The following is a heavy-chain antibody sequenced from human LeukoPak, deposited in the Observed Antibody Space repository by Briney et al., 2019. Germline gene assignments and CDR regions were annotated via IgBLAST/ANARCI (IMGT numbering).Heavy chain of an antibody. Sequence: GGSLRLSCAASGFTVSSDYMSWVRQAPGKGLEWVSVIYSGGSTYYADSVKGRFTISRDNSKNTLYLQMNSLRAEDTAVYYCARGGGTYGARAFDIWGQGTMVTVSS. D-gene: IGHD1-26*01. CDR2: IYSGGST. J-gene: IGHJ3*02. CDR3: ARGGGTYGARAFDI. CDR1: GFTVSSDY. V-gene: IGHV3-53*01.